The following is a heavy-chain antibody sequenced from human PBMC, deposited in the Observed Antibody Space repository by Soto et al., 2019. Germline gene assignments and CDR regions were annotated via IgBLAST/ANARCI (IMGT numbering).Heavy chain of an antibody. V-gene: IGHV1-2*02. J-gene: IGHJ3*02. CDR3: ASHYYGSGSYFYAFDI. CDR2: VNPNSGGT. Sequence: ASVKVSCKASGYTFTAYYMHWVRQAPGQGLEWMGWVNPNSGGTNYAQKFQGRVTMTRDTSITTAYMELSRLRSDDTAVYYCASHYYGSGSYFYAFDIWGQGTMVTVSS. CDR1: GYTFTAYY. D-gene: IGHD3-10*01.